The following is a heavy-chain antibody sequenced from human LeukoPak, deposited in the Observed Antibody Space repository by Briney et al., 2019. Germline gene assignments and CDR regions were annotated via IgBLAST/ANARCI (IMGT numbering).Heavy chain of an antibody. V-gene: IGHV4-59*01. J-gene: IGHJ5*02. CDR1: GGSISSYY. Sequence: SETLSLTCTVSGGSISSYYWSWIRQPPGKGLEWIGYIYYSGSTNYNPSLKNRVTISVDTSKNKFSLKLSYVTAADTAVYYCARVGDYVWGSYRYDWFDPWGQGTLVTVSS. CDR2: IYYSGST. D-gene: IGHD3-16*02. CDR3: ARVGDYVWGSYRYDWFDP.